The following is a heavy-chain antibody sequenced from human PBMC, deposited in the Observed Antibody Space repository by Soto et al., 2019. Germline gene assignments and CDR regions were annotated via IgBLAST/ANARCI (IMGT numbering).Heavy chain of an antibody. Sequence: EVQLVESGGGLVQPGGSLRLSCAASAFTFRNYWMSWVRQAPGKGLECVAKTKEDGSEKYYVDSVKGRFTISRDNAKNSVYLQMDSLTVEDTAMYYCARASSSTSGAIDYWGQGTLVTVSS. CDR3: ARASSSTSGAIDY. D-gene: IGHD2-2*01. V-gene: IGHV3-7*04. CDR1: AFTFRNYW. J-gene: IGHJ4*02. CDR2: TKEDGSEK.